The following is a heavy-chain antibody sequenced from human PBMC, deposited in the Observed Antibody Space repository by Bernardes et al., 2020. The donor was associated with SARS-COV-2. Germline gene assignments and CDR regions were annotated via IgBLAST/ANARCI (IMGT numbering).Heavy chain of an antibody. V-gene: IGHV3-30*18. CDR2: ISYDGSPK. D-gene: IGHD2-15*01. CDR1: GFTFSSYG. J-gene: IGHJ4*02. Sequence: GGSLRLSCAASGFTFSSYGMHWVRQAPGKGLEWVALISYDGSPKLYEDSVKGRFTISRDNSKYTLYLEMNDLRADDTAVYYCAKNRRTGYSPTGNYFDYWGQGTLVTVSS. CDR3: AKNRRTGYSPTGNYFDY.